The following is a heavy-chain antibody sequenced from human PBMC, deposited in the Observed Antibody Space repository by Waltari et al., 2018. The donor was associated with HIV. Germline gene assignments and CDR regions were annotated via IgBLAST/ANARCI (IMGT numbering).Heavy chain of an antibody. CDR3: ATILDGSGIFGALDM. Sequence: EVQLVESGGDLVQPGGSLRLSCVASGFTFSAYNMNWVRQATGKGLEWISYIGSSITTISSADSLKCRFTISRDNAKNSLYLQMNSLGDGDTAVYYCATILDGSGIFGALDMWGRGTMVTVSS. V-gene: IGHV3-48*02. J-gene: IGHJ3*02. CDR2: IGSSITTI. D-gene: IGHD3-10*01. CDR1: GFTFSAYN.